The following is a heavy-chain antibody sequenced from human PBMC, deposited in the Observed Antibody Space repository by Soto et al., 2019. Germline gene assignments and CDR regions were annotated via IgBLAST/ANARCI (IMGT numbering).Heavy chain of an antibody. J-gene: IGHJ4*02. CDR3: ATTRGYSYVLDY. CDR1: GGSISSYY. CDR2: IYHTGST. D-gene: IGHD5-18*01. Sequence: SETLSLTCTVSGGSISSYYWSWIRQPPGKGLEWIGYIYHTGSTNYNPSLKSRVTISVDTSKNQFSLKLTSVTAADTAVYYCATTRGYSYVLDYWGQGTLVTVSS. V-gene: IGHV4-59*01.